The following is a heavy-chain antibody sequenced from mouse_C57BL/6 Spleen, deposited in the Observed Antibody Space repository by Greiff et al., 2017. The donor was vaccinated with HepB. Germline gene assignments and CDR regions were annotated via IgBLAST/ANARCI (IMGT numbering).Heavy chain of an antibody. CDR3: ARAQVATRAMDY. V-gene: IGHV7-1*01. D-gene: IGHD1-1*01. J-gene: IGHJ4*01. CDR1: GFTFSDFY. Sequence: EVQLVESGGGLVQSGRSLRLSCATSGFTFSDFYMEWVRQAPGKGLEWIAASRNKANDYTTEYSASVKGRFIVSRDTSQSILYLQMNALRAEDTAIYYCARAQVATRAMDYWGQGTSVTVSS. CDR2: SRNKANDYTT.